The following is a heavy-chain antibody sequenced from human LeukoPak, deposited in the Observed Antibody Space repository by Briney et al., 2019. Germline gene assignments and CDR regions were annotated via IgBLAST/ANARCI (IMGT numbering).Heavy chain of an antibody. Sequence: GGSLRLSCAASGFTFSNAWMSWVRQAPGKGLEWVGRIKSKTDGGTTDYAAPVKGRFTISRDDSKNTLYLQMNSLRAEDTALYYCAKVTLRSYGLNYWGQGTLVTVSS. V-gene: IGHV3-15*05. D-gene: IGHD5-18*01. CDR1: GFTFSNAW. CDR2: IKSKTDGGTT. J-gene: IGHJ4*02. CDR3: AKVTLRSYGLNY.